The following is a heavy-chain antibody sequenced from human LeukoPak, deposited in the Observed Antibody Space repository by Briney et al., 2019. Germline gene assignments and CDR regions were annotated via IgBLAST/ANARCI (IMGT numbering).Heavy chain of an antibody. Sequence: ASVKVSCKASGYTFTSYDINWVRPATGQGLEWMGWMNPNSGNTGYAQKFQGRVTMTRNTSISTAYMELSSLRSEDTAVYYCARGAGSSWYYYYYGMDVWGQGTTVTVSS. D-gene: IGHD6-13*01. CDR3: ARGAGSSWYYYYYGMDV. J-gene: IGHJ6*02. CDR1: GYTFTSYD. V-gene: IGHV1-8*01. CDR2: MNPNSGNT.